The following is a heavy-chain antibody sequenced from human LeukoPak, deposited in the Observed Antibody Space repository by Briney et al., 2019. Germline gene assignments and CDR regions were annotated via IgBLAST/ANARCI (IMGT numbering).Heavy chain of an antibody. V-gene: IGHV4-30-2*01. CDR2: INHSGST. J-gene: IGHJ4*02. D-gene: IGHD3-3*01. Sequence: SETLSLTCIVSGGSFSSGGYYWSWIRLPPGKGLEWIGYINHSGSTNYNPSLKSRVTISADRSKNQFSLKLSSVTAADTAVYYCARGSYDVFDYWGQGTLVTVSS. CDR3: ARGSYDVFDY. CDR1: GGSFSSGGYY.